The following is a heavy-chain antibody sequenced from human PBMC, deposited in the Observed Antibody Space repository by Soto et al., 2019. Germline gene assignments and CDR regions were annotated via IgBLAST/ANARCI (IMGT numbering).Heavy chain of an antibody. J-gene: IGHJ6*01. CDR1: GFTFSSYA. Sequence: GGSLRLSCAASGFTFSSYAMSWVRQAPGKGLEWVSAISGSGGSTYYADSVKGRFTISRDNSKNTLCLQMNSLRAEDTAVYYCARATVTSLYRSSWSKSYGMDVWRQGTTVIVYS. V-gene: IGHV3-23*01. D-gene: IGHD6-13*01. CDR3: ARATVTSLYRSSWSKSYGMDV. CDR2: ISGSGGST.